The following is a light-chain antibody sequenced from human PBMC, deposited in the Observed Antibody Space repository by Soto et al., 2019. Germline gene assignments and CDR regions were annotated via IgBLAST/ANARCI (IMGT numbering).Light chain of an antibody. CDR3: QSYDNSLGASLYV. CDR1: SSNIGAGYD. Sequence: QSVLTQPPSVSGAPGQRLTISCTGSSSNIGAGYDVHWYQQLPGTAPKLLIYGNSNRPSGVPDRFSGSKSGTSASLAITGLQAEDEADYYCQSYDNSLGASLYVFGTGTKVTVL. J-gene: IGLJ1*01. V-gene: IGLV1-40*01. CDR2: GNS.